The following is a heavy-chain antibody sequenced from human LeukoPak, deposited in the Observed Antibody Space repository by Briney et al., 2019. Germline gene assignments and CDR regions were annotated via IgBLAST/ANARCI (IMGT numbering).Heavy chain of an antibody. D-gene: IGHD2-21*01. CDR3: ATEKIPDEHRGAFDV. J-gene: IGHJ3*01. CDR2: SYWGGTT. Sequence: GGSLRLSCAASGFTVSSSFMSWVRQVPGKGLECVSASYWGGTTHCAESVEGRFNISRENSKNTLSLQMNSLRVEDTAVYYCATEKIPDEHRGAFDVWGQGTMVTVSS. V-gene: IGHV3-53*01. CDR1: GFTVSSSF.